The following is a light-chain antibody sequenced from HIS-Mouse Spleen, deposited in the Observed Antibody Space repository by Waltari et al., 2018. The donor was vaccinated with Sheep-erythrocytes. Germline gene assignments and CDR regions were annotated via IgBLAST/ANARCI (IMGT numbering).Light chain of an antibody. CDR1: QTLLHSNGYNY. Sequence: DIVMTQSPLSLPVTPGEPSSIPCTSSQTLLHSNGYNYLDWYLQKPGQSPQLLIYLGSNRASGVPDRVSGSGSGTDFTLKISRVEAEDVGVYYCMQALQTPITFGQGTRLEIK. CDR3: MQALQTPIT. V-gene: IGKV2-28*01. J-gene: IGKJ5*01. CDR2: LGS.